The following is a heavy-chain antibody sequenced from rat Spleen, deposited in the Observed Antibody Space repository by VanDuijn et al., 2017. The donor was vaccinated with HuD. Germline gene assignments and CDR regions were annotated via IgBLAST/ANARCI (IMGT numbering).Heavy chain of an antibody. J-gene: IGHJ3*01. Sequence: EVQLVESGGGLVQPGRSMKLSCAASGFSFSNHGMHWIRQAPGKGLEWVSSINPDGGSTYYPDSVKGRFTISRDNAKNTLYLQMDSLRSEDTATYYCARGGYNYGWFAYWGQGTLVTVSS. CDR3: ARGGYNYGWFAY. CDR2: INPDGGST. V-gene: IGHV5-19*01. D-gene: IGHD1-9*01. CDR1: GFSFSNHG.